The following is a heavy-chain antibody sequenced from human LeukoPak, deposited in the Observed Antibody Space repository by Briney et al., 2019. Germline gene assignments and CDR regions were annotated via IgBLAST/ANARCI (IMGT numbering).Heavy chain of an antibody. V-gene: IGHV3-33*01. CDR1: GFTFSSYG. Sequence: PGRSLRVSRAASGFTFSSYGMHWVRQAPGKGLEWVAVIWYDGSNKYYADSVKGRFTISTDNSKNTLYLQMNSLRAEDTAVYYCARGPLGYCSGGSCYAPHDAFDIWGQGTIASVSS. J-gene: IGHJ3*02. CDR3: ARGPLGYCSGGSCYAPHDAFDI. D-gene: IGHD2-15*01. CDR2: IWYDGSNK.